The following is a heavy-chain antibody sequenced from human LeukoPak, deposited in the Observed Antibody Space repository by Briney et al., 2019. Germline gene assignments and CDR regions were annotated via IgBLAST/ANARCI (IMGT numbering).Heavy chain of an antibody. D-gene: IGHD6-19*01. Sequence: VASVKVSCKAPGYTFTSYYMHWVRQAPGQGLEWMGIINPSGGSTSYAQKFQGRVTMTRDTSTSTVYMELSSLRSEDTAVYYCARDAALYSSGWYRPLGYWGQGTLVTVSS. V-gene: IGHV1-46*01. CDR1: GYTFTSYY. J-gene: IGHJ4*02. CDR2: INPSGGST. CDR3: ARDAALYSSGWYRPLGY.